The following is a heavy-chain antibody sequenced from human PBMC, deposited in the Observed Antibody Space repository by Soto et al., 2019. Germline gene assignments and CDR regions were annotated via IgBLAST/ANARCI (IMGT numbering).Heavy chain of an antibody. J-gene: IGHJ6*03. CDR2: ISWNSGSI. V-gene: IGHV3-9*01. D-gene: IGHD3-10*01. CDR1: GFTFDDYA. CDR3: AKDGAGITMVRGVHEYYIDV. Sequence: EVQLVESGGGLVQPGRSLRLSCAASGFTFDDYAMHWVRQAPGKGLEWVSGISWNSGSIGYADSVKGRFTISRDNAKNSLYLQMNSLRAEDTALYYCAKDGAGITMVRGVHEYYIDVWGKGTTVTVSS.